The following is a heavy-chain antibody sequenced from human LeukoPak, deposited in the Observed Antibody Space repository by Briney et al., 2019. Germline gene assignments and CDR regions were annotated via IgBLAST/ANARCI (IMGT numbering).Heavy chain of an antibody. CDR2: IYYSGST. CDR1: GGSISSSSYY. J-gene: IGHJ3*02. V-gene: IGHV4-39*07. CDR3: ASRVEWSDAFDI. D-gene: IGHD3-3*01. Sequence: SETLSLTCTVSGGSISSSSYYWGWIRQPPGKGLEWIGSIYYSGSTYYNPSLKSRVTISVDTSKNQFSLKLSSVTAADTAVYYCASRVEWSDAFDIWGQGTMVTVSS.